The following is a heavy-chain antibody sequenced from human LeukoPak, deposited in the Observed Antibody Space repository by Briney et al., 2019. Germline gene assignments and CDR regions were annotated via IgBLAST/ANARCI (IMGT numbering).Heavy chain of an antibody. V-gene: IGHV4-34*01. CDR1: GGSFSGYY. CDR3: ARGRAPDIVVVDGSGYFDY. Sequence: PSETLSLTCAVYGGSFSGYYWSWIRQPPGKGLEWVGEINHSGSTNYNPSLKSRVTISVDTSKNQFSLKLSSVTAADTAVYYCARGRAPDIVVVDGSGYFDYWGQGTLVTVSS. J-gene: IGHJ4*02. CDR2: INHSGST. D-gene: IGHD2-2*01.